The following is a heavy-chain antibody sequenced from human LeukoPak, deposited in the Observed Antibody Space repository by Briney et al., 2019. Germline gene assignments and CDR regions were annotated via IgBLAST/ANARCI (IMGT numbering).Heavy chain of an antibody. V-gene: IGHV1-8*01. CDR3: ARVVVPAAKPYYYYYYMDV. CDR1: GYTFTSYD. CDR2: MNPNSGNT. J-gene: IGHJ6*03. Sequence: ASVKVSCKASGYTFTSYDINWVRQATGQGLEWVGWMNPNSGNTGYAQKFQGRVTMTRNTSISTAYMELSSLRSEDTAVYYCARVVVPAAKPYYYYYYMDVWGKGTTVTISS. D-gene: IGHD2-2*01.